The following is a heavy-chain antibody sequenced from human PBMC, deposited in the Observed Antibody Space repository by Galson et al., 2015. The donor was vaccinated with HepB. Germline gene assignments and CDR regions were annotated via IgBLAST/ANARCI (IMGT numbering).Heavy chain of an antibody. Sequence: SVKVSCKASGYSFTSFAIHWVRQAPGQGLEWMGWVNPGNGKTKYSQKFQGRISITRDTSATTAYMELSSLRSEDTAVYYCARERGGIYYLDYWGQGTLVTVSS. J-gene: IGHJ4*02. CDR2: VNPGNGKT. D-gene: IGHD4-23*01. CDR3: ARERGGIYYLDY. CDR1: GYSFTSFA. V-gene: IGHV1-3*01.